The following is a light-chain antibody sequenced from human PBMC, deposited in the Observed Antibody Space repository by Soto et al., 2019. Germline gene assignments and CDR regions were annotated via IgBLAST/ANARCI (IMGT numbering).Light chain of an antibody. J-gene: IGKJ4*01. CDR1: QSVSSN. V-gene: IGKV3-15*01. CDR2: GAS. CDR3: QQYNNWAPLT. Sequence: EIVMTQSPATLSVSPGERATLSCRASQSVSSNLAWYQQKPGQAPRLLIYGASTRATGIPARFSGSGSGTEVTLTISSLLSEDFAVYYCQQYNNWAPLTFGGGTKVEIK.